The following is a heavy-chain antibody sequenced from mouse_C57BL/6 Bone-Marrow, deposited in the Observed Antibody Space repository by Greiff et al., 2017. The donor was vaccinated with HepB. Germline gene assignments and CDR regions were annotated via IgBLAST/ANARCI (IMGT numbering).Heavy chain of an antibody. J-gene: IGHJ2*01. D-gene: IGHD1-1*01. Sequence: QVQLQQSGTELVKPGASVKLSCKASGYTFTSYWMHWVKQRPGQGLEWIGNINPSNGGTNYNEKFKSKATMTVNKSSSTAYMQLSSLTSENSAVDSCAAIYYYVSSPWDYWGQGTTLTVSS. CDR2: INPSNGGT. V-gene: IGHV1-53*01. CDR3: AAIYYYVSSPWDY. CDR1: GYTFTSYW.